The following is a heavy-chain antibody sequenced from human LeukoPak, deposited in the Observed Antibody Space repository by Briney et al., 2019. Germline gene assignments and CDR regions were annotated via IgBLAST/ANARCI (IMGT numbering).Heavy chain of an antibody. CDR3: AKDGAWLRFDD. CDR2: TSSSDAGT. D-gene: IGHD5-12*01. V-gene: IGHV3-23*01. Sequence: GGSLRLSCAASGFTLSTYAMSWVRQTPGKGLEWVAATSSSDAGTYHADSVRGRFTISRDNSKNTLYLQMNSLRAEDAAVYYCAKDGAWLRFDDWGQGILVTVSS. J-gene: IGHJ4*02. CDR1: GFTLSTYA.